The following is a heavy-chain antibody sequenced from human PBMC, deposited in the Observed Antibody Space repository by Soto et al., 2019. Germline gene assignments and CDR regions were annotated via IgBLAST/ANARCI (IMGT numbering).Heavy chain of an antibody. D-gene: IGHD3-9*01. V-gene: IGHV1-18*01. Sequence: QVQLVQSGAEVKKPGASVKVSCKASGYTFTSYGISWVRQAPGQGLEWMGWISAYNGNTNYAQKLQGRVTMTTDTSTSTGYMELRSLRSDDAAVYYCARGPAPYDILTGYYGGDWFDPWGQGTLVTVSS. J-gene: IGHJ5*02. CDR2: ISAYNGNT. CDR1: GYTFTSYG. CDR3: ARGPAPYDILTGYYGGDWFDP.